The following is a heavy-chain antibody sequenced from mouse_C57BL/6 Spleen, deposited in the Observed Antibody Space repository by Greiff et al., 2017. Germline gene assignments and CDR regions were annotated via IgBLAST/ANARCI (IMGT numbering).Heavy chain of an antibody. D-gene: IGHD3-1*01. CDR3: ARKGASYFDY. CDR2: IYPSDSET. Sequence: VQLQQPGAELVRPGSSVKLSCKASDYTFTSYWMDWAKQRPGQGLEWIGNIYPSDSETHYNQKFKGKATLTVDTSSSTAYMQLSSLTSEDSAVYYCARKGASYFDYWGQGTTLTVSS. CDR1: DYTFTSYW. J-gene: IGHJ2*01. V-gene: IGHV1-61*01.